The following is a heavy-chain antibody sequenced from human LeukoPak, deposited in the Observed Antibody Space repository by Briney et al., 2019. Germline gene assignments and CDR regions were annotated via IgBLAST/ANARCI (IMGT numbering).Heavy chain of an antibody. Sequence: SETLSLTCTVSGGSISNYYWSWIRQPPGKGLEWIGYIYYSGSTNYNPSLKSRVTISVDRSKNQFSLKLSSVTAADTAVYYCAAAPDFDYWGQGTLVTVSS. V-gene: IGHV4-59*12. CDR3: AAAPDFDY. CDR2: IYYSGST. CDR1: GGSISNYY. J-gene: IGHJ4*02. D-gene: IGHD6-13*01.